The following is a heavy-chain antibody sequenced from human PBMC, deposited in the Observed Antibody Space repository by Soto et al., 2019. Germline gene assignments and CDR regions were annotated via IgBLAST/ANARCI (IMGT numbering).Heavy chain of an antibody. J-gene: IGHJ5*02. CDR3: AREIVVVPAAPNWFDP. V-gene: IGHV1-69*06. CDR2: IIPIFGTA. Sequence: SVKVSCKASGGTFSSYAISWVRQAPGQGLEWMGGIIPIFGTANYAQKFQDRVTITADKSTSTAYMELSSLRSEDTAVYYCAREIVVVPAAPNWFDPWGQGTLVTVSS. D-gene: IGHD2-2*01. CDR1: GGTFSSYA.